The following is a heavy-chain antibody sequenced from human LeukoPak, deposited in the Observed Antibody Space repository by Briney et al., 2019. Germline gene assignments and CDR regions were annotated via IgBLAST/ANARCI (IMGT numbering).Heavy chain of an antibody. V-gene: IGHV1-2*02. D-gene: IGHD3-3*01. CDR2: INPNSGGT. Sequence: ASVKVSCKASGYTFTGYYMHWVRQAPGQGLEWMGWINPNSGGTNYAQKFQGRVTMTRGTSISTAYMELSSLTSEDTAVYYCARDYDFWRAVLLDYWGQGTLVTVSS. CDR1: GYTFTGYY. CDR3: ARDYDFWRAVLLDY. J-gene: IGHJ4*02.